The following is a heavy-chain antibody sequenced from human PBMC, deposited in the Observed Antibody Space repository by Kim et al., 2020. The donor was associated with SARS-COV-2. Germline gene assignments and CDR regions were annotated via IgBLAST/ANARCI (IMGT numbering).Heavy chain of an antibody. V-gene: IGHV3-30*18. J-gene: IGHJ3*02. CDR3: AKDLNYDAWRDAFDI. Sequence: GGSLRLSCAASGFTLSSYGMHWVRQAPGKGLEWVAVISYDGSNKYYADSVKGRFTISRDNSKNTLYLQMNSLRAEDTAVYYCAKDLNYDAWRDAFDIWGQGTMVTVSS. CDR1: GFTLSSYG. CDR2: ISYDGSNK. D-gene: IGHD3-3*01.